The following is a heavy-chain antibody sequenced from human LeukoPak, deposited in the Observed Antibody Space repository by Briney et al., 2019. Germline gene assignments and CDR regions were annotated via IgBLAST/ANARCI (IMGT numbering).Heavy chain of an antibody. CDR3: AREETTTSSGPDY. CDR2: INHSGST. Sequence: PSETLSLTCAVYGGSFSGYYWSWIRQPPGKGLEWIGEINHSGSTNYNPSLKSRVTISVDTSKNQFSLKLSSVTAADTAVYYCAREETTTSSGPDYWGQGTLVTVSS. D-gene: IGHD2-15*01. CDR1: GGSFSGYY. J-gene: IGHJ4*02. V-gene: IGHV4-34*01.